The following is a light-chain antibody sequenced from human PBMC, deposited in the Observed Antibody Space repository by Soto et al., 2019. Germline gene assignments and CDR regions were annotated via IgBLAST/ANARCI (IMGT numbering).Light chain of an antibody. CDR1: SRDVGGYNF. V-gene: IGLV2-14*01. CDR3: SSYTSSSTVV. J-gene: IGLJ2*01. CDR2: EVS. Sequence: QSVLTQPASVSGSPGQSITISCTGTSRDVGGYNFVSWYQHHPGKAPKLMIYEVSNRPSGVSNRFSGSKSGNTASLTISGLQAEDEADYHCSSYTSSSTVVFGGGTKVTVL.